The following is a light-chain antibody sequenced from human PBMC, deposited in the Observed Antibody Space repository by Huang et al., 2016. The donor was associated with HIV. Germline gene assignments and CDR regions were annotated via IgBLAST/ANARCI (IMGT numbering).Light chain of an antibody. Sequence: DFQMTQSPSSLSASVCDKVTSTCRANQNTDNYLNWYQQKSGKAPELLIYAESALQSCVPSMFSCRGSVTDCTLTISSLEPEDFATYYCQQNYFFGQGTKLEI. CDR3: QQNYF. CDR2: AES. CDR1: QNTDNY. V-gene: IGKV1-39*01. J-gene: IGKJ2*01.